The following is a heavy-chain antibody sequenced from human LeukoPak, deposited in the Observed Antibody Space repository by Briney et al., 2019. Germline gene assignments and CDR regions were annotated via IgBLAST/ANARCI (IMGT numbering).Heavy chain of an antibody. V-gene: IGHV3-9*01. CDR1: GFTFDDYA. J-gene: IGHJ5*02. Sequence: GRSLRLSCAASGFTFDDYAMHWVRQAPGKGLEWVSGISWNSGSIGYADSVKGRYTISRDNAKNSLFLQMNSLRAEDTAVYYCATDLAWGQGTLVTVSS. CDR3: ATDLA. CDR2: ISWNSGSI.